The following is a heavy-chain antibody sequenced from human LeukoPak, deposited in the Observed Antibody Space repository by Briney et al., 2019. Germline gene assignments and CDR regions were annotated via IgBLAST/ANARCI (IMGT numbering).Heavy chain of an antibody. J-gene: IGHJ5*02. CDR2: INHSVST. CDR1: GGSFSGYY. Sequence: PSETLSLTRAVYGGSFSGYYWSWIRQPPGKGLEWIGEINHSVSTNYNPSLKSRVTISVDTSKNQFSLKLSSVTAADTAVYYCARGPGIVVVPAAAIPNWFDPWGQGTLVTVSS. CDR3: ARGPGIVVVPAAAIPNWFDP. V-gene: IGHV4-34*01. D-gene: IGHD2-2*01.